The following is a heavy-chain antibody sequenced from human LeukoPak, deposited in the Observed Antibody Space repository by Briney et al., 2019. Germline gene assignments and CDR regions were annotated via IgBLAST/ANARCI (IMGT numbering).Heavy chain of an antibody. J-gene: IGHJ3*02. CDR2: IYPDSGGT. D-gene: IGHD5-12*01. V-gene: IGHV1-2*02. CDR1: GYTFTGYY. Sequence: ASVKVSCKASGYTFTGYYMHWVRQAPGQGLEWMGWIYPDSGGTNYAQKFQGRVTMTRDTSISTAYMELSRLRSDDTAVYYCVRGIVATIGAFDIWGQGTMVTVSS. CDR3: VRGIVATIGAFDI.